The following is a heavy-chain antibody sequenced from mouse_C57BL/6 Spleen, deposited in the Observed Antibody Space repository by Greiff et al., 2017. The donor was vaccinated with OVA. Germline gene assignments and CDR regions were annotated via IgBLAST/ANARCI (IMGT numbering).Heavy chain of an antibody. J-gene: IGHJ4*01. CDR3: ARAGNSLYYAMDY. Sequence: EVHLVESGGGLVKPGGSLKLSCAASGFTFSSYAMSWVRQTPEKRLEWVATISDGGSYTYYPDNVKGRFTISRDNAKNNLYLQMSHLKSEDTAMYYCARAGNSLYYAMDYWGQGTSVTVSS. CDR2: ISDGGSYT. V-gene: IGHV5-4*01. D-gene: IGHD2-1*01. CDR1: GFTFSSYA.